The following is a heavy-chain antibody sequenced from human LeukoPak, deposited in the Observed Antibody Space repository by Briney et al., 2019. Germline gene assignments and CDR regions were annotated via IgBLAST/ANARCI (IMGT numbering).Heavy chain of an antibody. V-gene: IGHV3-23*01. D-gene: IGHD3-9*01. CDR1: GFTFTSCA. CDR3: AKSHVRTATGTGRYFDY. J-gene: IGHJ4*02. Sequence: GGSLRLSCAASGFTFTSCAMSWVRQAPGKGLEWVSGISVDSDVIYYADSVKGRFAISRGNSKNTVYLQMDSLRAEDTAIYYCAKSHVRTATGTGRYFDYWGQETLVTVSS. CDR2: ISVDSDVI.